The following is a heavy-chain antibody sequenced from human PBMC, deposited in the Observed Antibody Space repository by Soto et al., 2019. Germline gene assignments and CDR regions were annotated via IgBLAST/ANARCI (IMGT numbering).Heavy chain of an antibody. J-gene: IGHJ4*02. D-gene: IGHD3-9*01. CDR2: IKTKSEGVTT. Sequence: GGSLRLSCAASGFTFINAWMTWVRQAPGKGLEWLGCIKTKSEGVTTDYAAPVKGRFTISRDDSKSTLYLQMNSLKTEDTAVYYCTTVGRYFDWAFDNWGQGTLVTVSS. V-gene: IGHV3-15*01. CDR3: TTVGRYFDWAFDN. CDR1: GFTFINAW.